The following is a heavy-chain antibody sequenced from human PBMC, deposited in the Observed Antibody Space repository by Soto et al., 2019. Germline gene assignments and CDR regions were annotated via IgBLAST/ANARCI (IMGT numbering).Heavy chain of an antibody. CDR3: AKAGYDTSPVIDY. J-gene: IGHJ4*02. Sequence: QVQLVQSGAEERKPGASVKVSCKASGYIFSDYAFHWVRQAPGQRPEWVGWINAGNGNTKYLQKLKGRASITTDTSASTAYMELSGLGSADTAVYYCAKAGYDTSPVIDYWGQGTMVTVSS. CDR1: GYIFSDYA. V-gene: IGHV1-3*05. CDR2: INAGNGNT. D-gene: IGHD3-22*01.